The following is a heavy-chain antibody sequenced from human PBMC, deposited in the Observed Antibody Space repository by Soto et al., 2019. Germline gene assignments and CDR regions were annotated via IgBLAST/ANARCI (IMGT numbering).Heavy chain of an antibody. CDR1: GFTLSGYA. CDR3: ARRARPDFYYLDV. D-gene: IGHD6-6*01. Sequence: EVPLAESGGGLAQPGGSLRLSCAASGFTLSGYAMDWVRQAPGKGLEYVSGIRSNGVGTYYANSVQGRFTISRDNSKNTVYVQMVSLRPEDMAVYYCARRARPDFYYLDVWGKGTTVTVSS. V-gene: IGHV3-64*01. CDR2: IRSNGVGT. J-gene: IGHJ6*03.